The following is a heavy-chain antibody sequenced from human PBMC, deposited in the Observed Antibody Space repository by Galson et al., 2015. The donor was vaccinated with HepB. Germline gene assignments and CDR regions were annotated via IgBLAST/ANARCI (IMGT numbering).Heavy chain of an antibody. D-gene: IGHD3-10*01. CDR2: IYYSGST. Sequence: TLSLTCTVSGGSISSGGYYWSWIRQHPGKGLEWIGYIYYSGSTYYNPSLKSRVTISVDTSKNQFSLKLSSVTAADTAVYYCARMSTYYYGSGSYFPSDYWGQGTLVTVSS. J-gene: IGHJ4*02. V-gene: IGHV4-31*03. CDR3: ARMSTYYYGSGSYFPSDY. CDR1: GGSISSGGYY.